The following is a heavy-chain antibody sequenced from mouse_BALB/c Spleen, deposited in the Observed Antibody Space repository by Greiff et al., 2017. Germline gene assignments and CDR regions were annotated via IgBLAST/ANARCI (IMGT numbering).Heavy chain of an antibody. CDR1: GYSITSDYA. V-gene: IGHV3-2*02. CDR3: ARGDLLRTYYFDY. Sequence: EVKLVESGPGLVKPSQSLSLTCTVTGYSITSDYAWNWIRQFPGNKLEWMGYISYSGSTSYNPSLKSRISITRDTSKNQFFLQLNSVTTEDTATYYCARGDLLRTYYFDYWGQGTTLTVSS. D-gene: IGHD1-1*01. CDR2: ISYSGST. J-gene: IGHJ2*01.